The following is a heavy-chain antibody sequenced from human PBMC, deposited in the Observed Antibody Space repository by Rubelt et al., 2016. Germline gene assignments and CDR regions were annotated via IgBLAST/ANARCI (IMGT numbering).Heavy chain of an antibody. J-gene: IGHJ2*01. V-gene: IGHV4-59*01. Sequence: VHLQESGPGLVKPSETLSLTCTVSGGSISSDYWSWIRQPPGKGLEWIGYIYYSGSTNYNPSLKSRVTLSVDTSKNQFSRKLSSVTVADTAVYYCASFSGVTGEAKGKYWYFGLWVRGTLVSVSS. CDR2: IYYSGST. D-gene: IGHD7-27*01. CDR3: ASFSGVTGEAKGKYWYFGL. CDR1: GGSISSDY.